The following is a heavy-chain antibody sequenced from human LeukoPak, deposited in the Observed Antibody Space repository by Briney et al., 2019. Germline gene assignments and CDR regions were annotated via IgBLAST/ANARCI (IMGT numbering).Heavy chain of an antibody. J-gene: IGHJ5*02. CDR2: ISSSSSYI. CDR1: GFTFSSYS. V-gene: IGHV3-21*01. Sequence: GGSLRLSCAASGFTFSSYSMNWVRQAPGKGLEWVSSISSSSSYIYYADSVKGRFTISRDNAKNSLYLQMNSLRAEDTAVYYCARDPNRAEYHLTSGWFDPWGQGTLVTVSS. D-gene: IGHD2-2*01. CDR3: ARDPNRAEYHLTSGWFDP.